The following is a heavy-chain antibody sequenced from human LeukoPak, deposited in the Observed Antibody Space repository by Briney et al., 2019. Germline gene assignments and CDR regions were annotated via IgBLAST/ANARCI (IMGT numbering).Heavy chain of an antibody. CDR1: GGSFSGYY. CDR2: INHSGST. V-gene: IGHV4-34*01. D-gene: IGHD6-13*01. CDR3: ARGPNDSSSSRLFSHWFDP. J-gene: IGHJ5*02. Sequence: SETLSLTCAVYGGSFSGYYWSWIRQPPGKGLEWIGEINHSGSTNYNPSLKSRVTISVDTSKNQFSLKLSSVTAADTAVYYCARGPNDSSSSRLFSHWFDPWGQGTLVTVSS.